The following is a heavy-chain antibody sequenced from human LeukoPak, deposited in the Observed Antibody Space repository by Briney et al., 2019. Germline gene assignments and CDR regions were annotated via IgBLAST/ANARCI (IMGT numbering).Heavy chain of an antibody. CDR1: GGSISSYY. CDR3: ARWAPRTSNFDY. Sequence: PSETLSLTCTVSGGSISSYYWSWIRQPPGKGLEWIGYIYYSGSTNYNPSLKSRVTISVDTSKNQFSLKLSSVTAADTAVYYCARWAPRTSNFDYWGQGTLVTVSS. CDR2: IYYSGST. V-gene: IGHV4-59*01. D-gene: IGHD3-3*02. J-gene: IGHJ4*02.